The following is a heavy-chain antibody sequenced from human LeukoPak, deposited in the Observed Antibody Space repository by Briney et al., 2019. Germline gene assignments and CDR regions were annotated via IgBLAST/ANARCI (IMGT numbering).Heavy chain of an antibody. Sequence: GASVKVSCKASGYTFTNNDIHWVRQATGQGLEWMGWMHPNSDDTGYAQKIQGRVTMTRNTSISTAYMELSSLRPEDTAVYYCARHFGTGDNFDYWGQGTLLIVSS. J-gene: IGHJ4*02. CDR1: GYTFTNND. V-gene: IGHV1-8*01. CDR2: MHPNSDDT. CDR3: ARHFGTGDNFDY. D-gene: IGHD1-1*01.